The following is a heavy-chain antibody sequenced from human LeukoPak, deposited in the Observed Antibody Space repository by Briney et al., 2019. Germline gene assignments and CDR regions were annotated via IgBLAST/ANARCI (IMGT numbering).Heavy chain of an antibody. CDR3: AGYYYDFWSGYPH. J-gene: IGHJ4*02. Sequence: GGSLRLSCAASGFTFSDYYMSWIRQAPGKGLEWVSYISSGGSTIYYADSVKGRFTISRDNAKNSLYLQMNSLRAEDTAVYYCAGYYYDFWSGYPHWGQGTLVTVSS. CDR2: ISSGGSTI. V-gene: IGHV3-11*01. D-gene: IGHD3-3*01. CDR1: GFTFSDYY.